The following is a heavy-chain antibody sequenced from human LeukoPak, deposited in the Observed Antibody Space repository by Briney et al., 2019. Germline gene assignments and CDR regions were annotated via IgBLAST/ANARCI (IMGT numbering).Heavy chain of an antibody. D-gene: IGHD6-25*01. J-gene: IGHJ5*02. CDR3: AREPAAAGKNWFDP. CDR2: ISGSSVTI. V-gene: IGHV3-48*04. CDR1: GFTFSSYS. Sequence: GGSLRLSCAASGFTFSSYSMNWVRQAPGKGLEWVSYISGSSVTIYYVDSVKGRFTISRDNAKNSLYLQMNSLRAEDTAVYYCAREPAAAGKNWFDPWGQGTLVTVSS.